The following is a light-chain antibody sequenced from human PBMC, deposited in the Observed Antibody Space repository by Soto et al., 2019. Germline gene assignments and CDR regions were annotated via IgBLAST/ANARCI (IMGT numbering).Light chain of an antibody. CDR1: SSDVGGYNY. CDR2: DVS. J-gene: IGLJ1*01. V-gene: IGLV2-14*01. Sequence: QSALTQPDSVSGSPGQSITISCTGTSSDVGGYNYVSWYQQHPVKAPKLMIYDVSNRPSGVSNRFSGSKSGNTASLTISGLQAEDEADYYCSSYTSSSLYVFGTGTKLTVL. CDR3: SSYTSSSLYV.